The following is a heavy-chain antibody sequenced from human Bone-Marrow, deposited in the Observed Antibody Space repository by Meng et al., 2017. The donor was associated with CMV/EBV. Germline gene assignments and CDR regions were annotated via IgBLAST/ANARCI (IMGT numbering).Heavy chain of an antibody. CDR3: ASVGRRYCSGGSCSHFDY. CDR1: GFTFSSYG. J-gene: IGHJ4*02. CDR2: IRYDGSNK. D-gene: IGHD2-15*01. Sequence: GESLKISCAASGFTFSSYGMHWVRQAPGKGLEWVAFIRYDGSNKYYADSVKGRFTISRDNSKNTLYLQMNSLRAEDTAVYYCASVGRRYCSGGSCSHFDYWGQGTRVTVSS. V-gene: IGHV3-30*02.